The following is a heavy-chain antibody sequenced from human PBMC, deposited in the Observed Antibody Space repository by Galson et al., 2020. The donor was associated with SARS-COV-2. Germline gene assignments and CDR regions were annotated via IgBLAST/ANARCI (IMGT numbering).Heavy chain of an antibody. V-gene: IGHV4-61*01. Sequence: ASETLSLTCTVSGGSVSSDNYYWSWIRQPSGMGLEWIGYISYSGIPDYNPSLKSRATISLDTSKNQFSLTMTSVTAADTAVYFCARVEDGYNIDYWGQGTPVTVSS. CDR3: ARVEDGYNIDY. CDR2: ISYSGIP. J-gene: IGHJ4*02. D-gene: IGHD6-25*01. CDR1: GGSVSSDNYY.